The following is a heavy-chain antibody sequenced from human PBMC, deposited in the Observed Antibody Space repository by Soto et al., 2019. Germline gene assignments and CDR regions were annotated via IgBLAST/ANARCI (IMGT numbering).Heavy chain of an antibody. V-gene: IGHV4-30-2*06. D-gene: IGHD6-6*01. CDR2: IYHSGST. Sequence: TLSLTCSVSGGTITSGRSSWNWIRQSPGKGLEWIAYIYHSGSTYYNPSLKSRVTISVDRSENQFSLKLTSVTAADTAVYYCVRESVASGPNYFDTWGPGTLVTVS. CDR3: VRESVASGPNYFDT. CDR1: GGTITSGRSS. J-gene: IGHJ5*02.